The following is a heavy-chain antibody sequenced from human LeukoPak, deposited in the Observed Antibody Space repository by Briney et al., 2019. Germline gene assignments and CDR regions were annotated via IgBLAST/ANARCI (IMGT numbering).Heavy chain of an antibody. J-gene: IGHJ6*03. V-gene: IGHV4-4*09. D-gene: IGHD3-3*01. CDR2: IYTSGST. CDR3: ARHGKEDVKLAYYDFWSGWGYYYYMDV. CDR1: GGSISSYY. Sequence: SETLSLTCTVSGGSISSYYWSWIRQPPGKGLEWIGYIYTSGSTNYNPSLKSRVTISVDTSKNQFSLKLSSVTAADTAVYYCARHGKEDVKLAYYDFWSGWGYYYYMDVWGKGTTVTVSS.